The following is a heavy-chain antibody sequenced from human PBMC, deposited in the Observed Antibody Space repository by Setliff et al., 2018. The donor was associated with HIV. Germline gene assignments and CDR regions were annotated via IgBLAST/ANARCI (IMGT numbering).Heavy chain of an antibody. CDR1: GGSFSDYS. CDR3: ARHGSGWYYYYYYMDV. CDR2: ITHSGST. Sequence: SETLSLTCAVYGGSFSDYSCNWIRQTPERGLEWVAEITHSGSTNYNPSLKSRVTISVDTSKNQFSLKLSSVTAADTAVYYCARHGSGWYYYYYYMDVWGKGTTVTV. V-gene: IGHV4-34*01. J-gene: IGHJ6*03. D-gene: IGHD6-19*01.